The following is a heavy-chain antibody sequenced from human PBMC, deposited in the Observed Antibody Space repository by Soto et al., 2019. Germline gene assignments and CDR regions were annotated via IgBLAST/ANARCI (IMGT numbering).Heavy chain of an antibody. CDR1: GGSLTGYY. J-gene: IGHJ1*01. CDR3: ARGQEGIVATH. V-gene: IGHV4-34*01. CDR2: VKDGGST. D-gene: IGHD5-12*01. Sequence: QVQLQQWGAGLLKPSETLSLTCTVNGGSLTGYYWRWIRQPPGKGLEWIGEVKDGGSTNYSPSLRGQVSIYADPAKNHFSLRLNSVTAADTAVYFCARGQEGIVATHWDQGALVTVSS.